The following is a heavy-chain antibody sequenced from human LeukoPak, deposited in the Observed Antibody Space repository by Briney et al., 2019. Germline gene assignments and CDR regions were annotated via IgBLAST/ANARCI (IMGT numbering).Heavy chain of an antibody. D-gene: IGHD1-26*01. J-gene: IGHJ3*02. V-gene: IGHV3-21*01. CDR3: ARKWEYLGGASDI. Sequence: GGSLRLSCAASGFTFSSYGMHWVRQAPGKGLEWVSSISSSSSYIYYADSVKGRFTISRDNAKNSLYLQMNSLRAEDTAVYYCARKWEYLGGASDIWGQGTMVTVSS. CDR2: ISSSSSYI. CDR1: GFTFSSYG.